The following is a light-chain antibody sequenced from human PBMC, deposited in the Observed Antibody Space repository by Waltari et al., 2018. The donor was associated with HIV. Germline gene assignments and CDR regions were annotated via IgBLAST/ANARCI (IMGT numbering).Light chain of an antibody. CDR3: QQYVSSPT. CDR2: GAS. J-gene: IGKJ1*01. CDR1: QSVSSNY. V-gene: IGKV3-20*01. Sequence: EIVLTQSPCTLSLSPGDRATLSCRASQSVSSNYLAWYQQKPGQAPRLLIYGASNRATGIPDKFSGSGSGTDFTLTITTLAPEDFGFYYCQQYVSSPTFGQGTKVEIQ.